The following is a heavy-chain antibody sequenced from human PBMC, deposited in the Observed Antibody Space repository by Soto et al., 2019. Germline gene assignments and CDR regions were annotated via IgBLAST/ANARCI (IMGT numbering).Heavy chain of an antibody. CDR1: GGTFSTSS. D-gene: IGHD4-17*01. V-gene: IGHV1-69*14. CDR3: ARGHEYGGNSDDFDI. CDR2: ILPIFGTA. Sequence: QVQLVQSGAEVKKPGSSVKVSCTASGGTFSTSSINWVRQAPGQRPEWMGNILPIFGTADYAQKFQDRVTITADKSTNTAYMELSSLLSEETDVYYCARGHEYGGNSDDFDIWGQGTVVTVSS. J-gene: IGHJ3*02.